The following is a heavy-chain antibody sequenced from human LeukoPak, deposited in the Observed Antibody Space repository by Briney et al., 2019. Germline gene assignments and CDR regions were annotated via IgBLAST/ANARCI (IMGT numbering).Heavy chain of an antibody. J-gene: IGHJ5*02. CDR1: GYTLTELS. Sequence: ASVKVSCKVSGYTLTELSMHWVRQAPGKGLEWMGGFDPEDGETIYAQKFQGRVTMTEDTSTDTAYMELSSLRSEDTAVYYCARAGGSYYVVRAVYWFDPWGQGTLVTVSS. D-gene: IGHD1-26*01. CDR2: FDPEDGET. CDR3: ARAGGSYYVVRAVYWFDP. V-gene: IGHV1-24*01.